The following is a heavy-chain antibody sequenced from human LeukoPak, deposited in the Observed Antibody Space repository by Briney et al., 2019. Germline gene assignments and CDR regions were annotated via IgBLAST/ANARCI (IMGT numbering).Heavy chain of an antibody. CDR2: IIPIFGTA. Sequence: SVKVSCKASGGTFSSYAISWVRQAPGQGLERMGGIIPIFGTANYAQKFQGRVTITADESTSTAYMELSSLRSEDTAVYYCASCPPGYSYGQYFDYWGQGTLVTVSS. J-gene: IGHJ4*02. CDR3: ASCPPGYSYGQYFDY. V-gene: IGHV1-69*13. D-gene: IGHD5-18*01. CDR1: GGTFSSYA.